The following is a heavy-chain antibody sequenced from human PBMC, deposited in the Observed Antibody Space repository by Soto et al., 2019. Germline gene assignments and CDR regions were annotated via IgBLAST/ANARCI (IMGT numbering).Heavy chain of an antibody. D-gene: IGHD2-15*01. CDR1: GGSLSGYY. V-gene: IGHV4-34*01. CDR2: INHSGSI. Sequence: QVQLQQLGAGLLMPSETLSLTCAVYGGSLSGYYWSWIRQPPGKGLEWIGEINHSGSINYNPSLKSRVTISADTSKNQFSLKLSSVTAADTAVYYCARGHTGSGGNGIDVWGQGTTVTVSS. CDR3: ARGHTGSGGNGIDV. J-gene: IGHJ6*02.